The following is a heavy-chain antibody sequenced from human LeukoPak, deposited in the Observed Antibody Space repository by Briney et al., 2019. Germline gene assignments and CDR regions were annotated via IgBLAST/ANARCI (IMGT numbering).Heavy chain of an antibody. CDR2: ISWNSGSI. V-gene: IGHV3-9*01. J-gene: IGHJ4*02. CDR1: GFTFDDYA. D-gene: IGHD2-21*02. CDR3: AKGGLAYCGGDCYDDPFDY. Sequence: PSRSLRLSCAASGFTFDDYAMHWVRQAPGKGLEWVSGISWNSGSIGYADSVKGRFTISRDNAKNSLYLQMNSLRAEDTALYYCAKGGLAYCGGDCYDDPFDYWGQGTLVTVSS.